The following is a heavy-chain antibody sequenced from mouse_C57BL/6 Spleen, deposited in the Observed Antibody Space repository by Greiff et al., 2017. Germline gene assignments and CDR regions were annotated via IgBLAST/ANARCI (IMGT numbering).Heavy chain of an antibody. CDR2: IWSGGST. Sequence: QVQLKESGPGLVQPSQSLSITCTVSGFSLTSYGVHWVRQSPGKGLEWLGVIWSGGSTDYNAAFISRLSISKDNSKSQVFFKMNSLQADDTAIYYCARKGVYDGYRYYAMDYWGQGTSVTVSS. D-gene: IGHD2-3*01. CDR1: GFSLTSYG. CDR3: ARKGVYDGYRYYAMDY. J-gene: IGHJ4*01. V-gene: IGHV2-2*01.